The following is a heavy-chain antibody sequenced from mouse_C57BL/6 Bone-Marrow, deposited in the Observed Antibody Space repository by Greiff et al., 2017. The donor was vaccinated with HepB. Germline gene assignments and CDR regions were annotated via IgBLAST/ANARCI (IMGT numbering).Heavy chain of an antibody. D-gene: IGHD4-1*01. CDR2: IYWDDDK. J-gene: IGHJ2*01. CDR1: GFSLSTSGMG. CDR3: ARRVWDSYYFDY. Sequence: TLKESGPGILQSSQTLSLTCSFSGFSLSTSGMGVSWIRQPSGKGLEWLAHIYWDDDKRYNPSLKSRLTISKDTSRNQVFLKITSVDTADTATYYCARRVWDSYYFDYWGQGTTLTVSS. V-gene: IGHV8-12*01.